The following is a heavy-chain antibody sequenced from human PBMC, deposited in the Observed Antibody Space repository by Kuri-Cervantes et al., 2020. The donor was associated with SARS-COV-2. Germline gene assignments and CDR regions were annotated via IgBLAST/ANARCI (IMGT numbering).Heavy chain of an antibody. V-gene: IGHV3-66*01. D-gene: IGHD3-16*01. J-gene: IGHJ4*02. CDR1: GFTVSSNY. CDR3: ARDLGEGPTGY. Sequence: GESLKISCAASGFTVSSNYMSWVRQAPGKGLEWVSVIYSGGSTYYADPVKGRFTISRDNTKNTLYLQMDSLRAEDTAVYYCARDLGEGPTGYWGQGTLVTVSS. CDR2: IYSGGST.